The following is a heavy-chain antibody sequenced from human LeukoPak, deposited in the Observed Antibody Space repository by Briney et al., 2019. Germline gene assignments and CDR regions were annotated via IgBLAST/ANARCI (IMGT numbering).Heavy chain of an antibody. J-gene: IGHJ4*02. D-gene: IGHD3-22*01. V-gene: IGHV3-7*01. CDR3: ARETRYYYDSSAYYSGYFDY. Sequence: GGSLRLSCAASGFTFSTYWMTWVRQAPGKGLEWVANIKKDGSEKYYVDSVKGRFTISRDNAKNSLYLQMNSLRAGDTAVYYCARETRYYYDSSAYYSGYFDYWGQGTLVTVSS. CDR2: IKKDGSEK. CDR1: GFTFSTYW.